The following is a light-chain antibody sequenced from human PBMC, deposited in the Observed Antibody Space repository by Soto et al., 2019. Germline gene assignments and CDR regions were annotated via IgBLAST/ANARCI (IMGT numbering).Light chain of an antibody. CDR1: SSNIGSNS. Sequence: QAVVTQPPSASGTPGQRVTISCSGSSSNIGSNSVYWYQQFPGTAPKLLIYTDSERPSGVPDRCSGSKSGTSAPLAISGLRSEDEADYYCAPCDDSLSGYVVFGGGTKLTVL. CDR3: APCDDSLSGYVV. CDR2: TDS. J-gene: IGLJ2*01. V-gene: IGLV1-47*01.